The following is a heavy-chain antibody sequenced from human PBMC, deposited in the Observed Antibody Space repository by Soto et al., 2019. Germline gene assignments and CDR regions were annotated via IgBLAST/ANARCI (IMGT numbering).Heavy chain of an antibody. CDR2: ISSDSLGT. CDR3: ARDRRGGLEPHFDY. Sequence: WGSLRLSCRASGLAFITYSIDFFRHSPWKSLEWIAYISSDSLGTYYAASVRGRFTVSRDNDKNEVFLQMASLRGEDTGVYYCARDRRGGLEPHFDYWGPGTLVTVSS. D-gene: IGHD3-3*01. CDR1: GLAFITYS. J-gene: IGHJ4*02. V-gene: IGHV3-48*01.